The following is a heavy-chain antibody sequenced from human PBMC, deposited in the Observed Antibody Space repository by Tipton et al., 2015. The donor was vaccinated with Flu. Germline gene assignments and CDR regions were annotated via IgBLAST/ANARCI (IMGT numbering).Heavy chain of an antibody. CDR1: GGSFSGYY. CDR3: ARGVGAMAGTRGYFDY. Sequence: TLSLTCAVYGGSFSGYYWSWIRQPPGKGLEWIGEINHSGSTNYNPSLKSRVTISVDTSKNQFSLKLSSVTAADTAVYYCARGVGAMAGTRGYFDYWGQGTLVTVSS. J-gene: IGHJ4*02. D-gene: IGHD6-19*01. V-gene: IGHV4-34*01. CDR2: INHSGST.